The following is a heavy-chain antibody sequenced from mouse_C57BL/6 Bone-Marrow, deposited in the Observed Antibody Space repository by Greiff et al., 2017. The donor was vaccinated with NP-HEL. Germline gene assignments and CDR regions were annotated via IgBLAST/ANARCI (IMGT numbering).Heavy chain of an antibody. CDR2: INPYNGGT. CDR1: GYPFTDYY. Sequence: VQLKESGPVLVKPGASVKMSCKASGYPFTDYYMNWVKQSHGKSLEWIGVINPYNGGTSYKQKFKGKATLTVDKSSSTAYMDLNSLTSEDSAVYYCARIRLREYWGQGTTLTVSS. D-gene: IGHD2-4*01. J-gene: IGHJ2*01. V-gene: IGHV1-19*01. CDR3: ARIRLREY.